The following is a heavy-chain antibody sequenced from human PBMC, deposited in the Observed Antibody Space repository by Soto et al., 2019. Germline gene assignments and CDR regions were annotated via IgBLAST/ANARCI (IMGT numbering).Heavy chain of an antibody. CDR2: ISYDGSNK. V-gene: IGHV3-30-3*01. Sequence: QVQLVESGGGVVQPGRSLRLSCAASGFTFSSYAMHWVRQAPGKGLEWVAVISYDGSNKYYADSVKGRFTISRDNSKNTLYLQMNSLRAEDTAVYYCARDTSQSREYYFDYWGQGTLVTVSS. J-gene: IGHJ4*02. CDR1: GFTFSSYA. CDR3: ARDTSQSREYYFDY.